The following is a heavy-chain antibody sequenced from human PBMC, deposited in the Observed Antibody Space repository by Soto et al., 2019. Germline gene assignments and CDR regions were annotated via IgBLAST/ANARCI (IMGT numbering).Heavy chain of an antibody. CDR2: FDPEDGET. CDR1: GYTLTELS. V-gene: IGHV1-24*01. J-gene: IGHJ3*02. Sequence: GASVKVSCKVSGYTLTELSMHWVRQAPGKGLEWMGGFDPEDGETIYAQKFQGRVTMTEDTSTDTAYMELSSLRSEDTAVYYCATSLGGGGAFDIWGQGTMVTVSS. D-gene: IGHD3-10*01. CDR3: ATSLGGGGAFDI.